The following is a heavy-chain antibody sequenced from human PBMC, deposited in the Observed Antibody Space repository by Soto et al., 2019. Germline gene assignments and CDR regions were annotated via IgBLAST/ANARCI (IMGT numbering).Heavy chain of an antibody. Sequence: LSLTCTVSGGSISDYYWSWIRQPPGKGLEWIGYIFYSGSTNYNPSLKSRVTISVDTSRNQFSLKLSSVAAADTAVYYCARRASWFFDYWGQGTLVTVYS. CDR2: IFYSGST. J-gene: IGHJ4*02. D-gene: IGHD6-13*01. V-gene: IGHV4-59*01. CDR1: GGSISDYY. CDR3: ARRASWFFDY.